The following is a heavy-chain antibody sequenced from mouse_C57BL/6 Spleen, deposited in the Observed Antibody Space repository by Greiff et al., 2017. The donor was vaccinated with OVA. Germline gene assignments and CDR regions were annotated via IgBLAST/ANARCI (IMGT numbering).Heavy chain of an antibody. Sequence: EVQLVESGAELVRPGASVKLSCTASGFNIKDDYMNWVKQRPEQGLEWIGWIDPENGDTEYASKFQGKATITADTSSNTAYLQLSSLTSEDTAVYYCTTDYGSSYWFAYWGQGTLVTVSA. CDR2: IDPENGDT. V-gene: IGHV14-4*01. CDR1: GFNIKDDY. CDR3: TTDYGSSYWFAY. J-gene: IGHJ3*01. D-gene: IGHD1-1*01.